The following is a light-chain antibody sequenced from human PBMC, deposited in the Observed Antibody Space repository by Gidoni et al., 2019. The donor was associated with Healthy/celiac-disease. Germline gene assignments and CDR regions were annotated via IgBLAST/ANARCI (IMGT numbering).Light chain of an antibody. Sequence: QSVLTQPSSVSGPPGQRVTLSCTGSSSNIGAGYDVHWYQQLPGTAPKLLIYGNSNRPSGVPDRFSGSKSGTSASLAITGLQAEDEADYYCQSYDSSLSGSGVFGGGTKLTVL. V-gene: IGLV1-40*01. J-gene: IGLJ2*01. CDR1: SSNIGAGYD. CDR3: QSYDSSLSGSGV. CDR2: GNS.